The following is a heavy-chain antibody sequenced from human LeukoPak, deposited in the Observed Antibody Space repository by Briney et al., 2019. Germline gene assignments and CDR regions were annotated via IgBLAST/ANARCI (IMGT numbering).Heavy chain of an antibody. CDR2: IWNDASNK. CDR1: GFTFSSYG. Sequence: PGRSLRLSCAASGFTFSSYGMHWVRQAPGKGLEWVAVIWNDASNKYYADSVKGRFTISRDNPKNTLYLQMNSLRAEDTAAYYCARDWYRSGWAGAFDIWGAGKMVTVSS. V-gene: IGHV3-33*08. J-gene: IGHJ3*02. CDR3: ARDWYRSGWAGAFDI. D-gene: IGHD6-19*01.